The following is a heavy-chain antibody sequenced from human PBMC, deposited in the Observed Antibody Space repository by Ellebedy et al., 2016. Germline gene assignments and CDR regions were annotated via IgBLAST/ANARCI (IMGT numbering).Heavy chain of an antibody. V-gene: IGHV3-21*01. CDR1: ELTFSSYN. CDR2: ISSSSTYI. D-gene: IGHD6-13*01. CDR3: AREWGIDYGLDV. Sequence: AGSLRLSXVASELTFSSYNMNWVRQAPGKGLEWVSSISSSSTYIYYADSVKGRFTISRDNAKKSLYLQMNSLRAEDTALYYCAREWGIDYGLDVWGQGTTVSVSS. J-gene: IGHJ6*02.